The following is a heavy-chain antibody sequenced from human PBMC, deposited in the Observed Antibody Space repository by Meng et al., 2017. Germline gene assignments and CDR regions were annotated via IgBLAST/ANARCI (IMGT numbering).Heavy chain of an antibody. CDR3: ARDIEGGVIVSYYYYGMDV. D-gene: IGHD3-16*02. J-gene: IGHJ6*02. V-gene: IGHV3-7*01. Sequence: GESLKISCAASGFTFSSYWMSWVRQAPGKGLEWVANIKQDGSEKYYVDSVKGRFTISRDNAKNSLYLQMNSLRAEDTAVYYCARDIEGGVIVSYYYYGMDVWGQGTTVTVSS. CDR1: GFTFSSYW. CDR2: IKQDGSEK.